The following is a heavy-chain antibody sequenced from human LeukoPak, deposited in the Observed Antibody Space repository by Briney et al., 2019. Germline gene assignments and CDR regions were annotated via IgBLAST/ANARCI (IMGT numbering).Heavy chain of an antibody. CDR3: ASSTVAGSHYFDF. CDR1: GGSISSSKW. Sequence: SETLSLTCAVSGGSISSSKWWSWVRRPPGKGLEWIGEISHSGSPYYNPSLKSRLTISVDKSKSQFSLNLSSVNAADTAVYYCASSTVAGSHYFDFWGHGTLVTVSS. D-gene: IGHD6-19*01. CDR2: ISHSGSP. J-gene: IGHJ4*01. V-gene: IGHV4-4*02.